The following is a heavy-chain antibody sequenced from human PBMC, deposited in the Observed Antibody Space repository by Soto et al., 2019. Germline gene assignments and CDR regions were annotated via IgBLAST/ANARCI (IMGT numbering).Heavy chain of an antibody. CDR2: ISAYNYNT. CDR1: GYTFTSYG. Sequence: QVQLVQSGAEVKKPGASVKVSCKASGYTFTSYGLSWVRQAPGQGLEWMGRISAYNYNTNYAQKLQGRVTMTTDTSSSTAYMELRRLRSDDTSGYYCARVVGALGHRFDPWGQGTLVTVSS. D-gene: IGHD2-15*01. V-gene: IGHV1-18*01. CDR3: ARVVGALGHRFDP. J-gene: IGHJ5*02.